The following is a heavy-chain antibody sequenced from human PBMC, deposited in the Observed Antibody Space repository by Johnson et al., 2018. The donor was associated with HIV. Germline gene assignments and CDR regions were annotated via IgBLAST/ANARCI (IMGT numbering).Heavy chain of an antibody. CDR3: ARDGPYYDSSGYYYGTVFYAFDI. CDR1: GFTFSGYA. CDR2: ISYDGSNK. Sequence: QLQLVESGGGVVQPGRSLRLSCAASGFTFSGYAMHWVRQAPGMGPGWVALISYDGSNKYYADSVKGRFIISRDTSKNTLYLQMNSLRAEDTAVYYCARDGPYYDSSGYYYGTVFYAFDIWGQGTMVTVSS. V-gene: IGHV3-30*04. J-gene: IGHJ3*02. D-gene: IGHD3-22*01.